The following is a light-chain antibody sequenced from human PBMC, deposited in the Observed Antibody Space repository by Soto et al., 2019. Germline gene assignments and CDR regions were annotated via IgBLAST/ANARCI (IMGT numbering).Light chain of an antibody. V-gene: IGKV1-39*01. CDR3: QQSFSAPRT. Sequence: DIQMSQSPSSLSASVGDSVTITCRASETIIDYLNWYQQQPGEAPKLLIFSASSLHSGVPSRFRGSGSGTHFTLTISSLQPEDFATYFCQQSFSAPRTLGQGTKLQAK. J-gene: IGKJ2*01. CDR2: SAS. CDR1: ETIIDY.